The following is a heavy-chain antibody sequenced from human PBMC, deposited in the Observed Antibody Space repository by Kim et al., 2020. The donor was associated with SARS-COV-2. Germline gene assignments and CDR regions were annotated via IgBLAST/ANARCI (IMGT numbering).Heavy chain of an antibody. D-gene: IGHD3-10*01. CDR3: ARDIDFVVRGVIEGRWFDP. Sequence: SETLSLTCTVSGGSISSGGYYWSWIRQHPGKGLEWIGYIYYSGSTYYNPSLKSRVTISVDTSKNQLSLKLSSVTAADTAVYYCARDIDFVVRGVIEGRWFDPWGQGTLVTVSS. V-gene: IGHV4-31*03. CDR2: IYYSGST. CDR1: GGSISSGGYY. J-gene: IGHJ5*02.